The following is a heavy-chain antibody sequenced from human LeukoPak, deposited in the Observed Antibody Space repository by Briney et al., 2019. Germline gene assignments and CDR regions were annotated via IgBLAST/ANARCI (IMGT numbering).Heavy chain of an antibody. V-gene: IGHV1-2*02. D-gene: IGHD3-22*01. CDR3: ARDETYYYDSSGYYYFDY. CDR2: INPNSGGT. CDR1: GYTFTGCY. Sequence: ASVKVSCKASGYTFTGCYMHWVRQAPGQGLEWMGWINPNSGGTNYAQKFQGRVTMTRDTSISTAYMELSRLRSDDTAVYYCARDETYYYDSSGYYYFDYWGQGTLVTVSS. J-gene: IGHJ4*02.